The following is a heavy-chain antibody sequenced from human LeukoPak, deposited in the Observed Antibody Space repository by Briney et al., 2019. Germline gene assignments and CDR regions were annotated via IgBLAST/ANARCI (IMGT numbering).Heavy chain of an antibody. J-gene: IGHJ4*02. D-gene: IGHD2-8*01. CDR1: GFTFSGYY. V-gene: IGHV3-11*01. CDR2: ISTSGSPM. CDR3: AREGTNHLDY. Sequence: GGSLRLSCAASGFTFSGYYMSWIRQAPGKGLEWLSYISTSGSPMYYADSVKGRFTISRDNAKNSLYLQVNSLRAEDTAVYYCAREGTNHLDYWGQGTLVTVSS.